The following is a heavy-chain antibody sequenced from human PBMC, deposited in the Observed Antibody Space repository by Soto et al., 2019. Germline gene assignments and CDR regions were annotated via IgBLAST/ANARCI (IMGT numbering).Heavy chain of an antibody. D-gene: IGHD2-2*01. CDR3: AKGLGYCSSTSCYLVVVAATLDY. CDR1: GFTFSSYA. J-gene: IGHJ4*02. CDR2: ISGSGGST. V-gene: IGHV3-23*01. Sequence: GGSLRLSCAASGFTFSSYAMSWVRQAPGKGLEWVSAISGSGGSTYYADSVKGRFTISRDNSKNTLYLQMNSLRAEDTAVYYCAKGLGYCSSTSCYLVVVAATLDYWGQGTLVTVSS.